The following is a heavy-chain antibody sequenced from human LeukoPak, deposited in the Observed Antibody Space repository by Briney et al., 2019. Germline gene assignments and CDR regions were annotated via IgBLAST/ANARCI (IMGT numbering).Heavy chain of an antibody. V-gene: IGHV3-33*01. J-gene: IGHJ6*02. CDR2: IWYDGSNK. CDR3: ARDYSMVRGVMGYYYGMDV. D-gene: IGHD3-10*01. Sequence: GRSLRLSCAASGFTFSSYGMHWVRQAPGKGLEWVAVIWYDGSNKYYADSVKGRFTIPRDNSKNTLYLQMNSLRAEDTVVYYCARDYSMVRGVMGYYYGMDVWGQGTTVTVSS. CDR1: GFTFSSYG.